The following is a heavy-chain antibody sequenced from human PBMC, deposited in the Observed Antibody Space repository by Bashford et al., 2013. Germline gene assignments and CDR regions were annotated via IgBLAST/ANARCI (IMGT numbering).Heavy chain of an antibody. Sequence: GGSLRLSCAASGFTFSNYAMTWVRQAPGKGLEWVSGISKGDGNTYYADSVKGRFTISRDNSKNTLYLQMNSLRAEDTAVYYCARDQTSSSWFSVIWGQGTLVTVSS. CDR3: ARDQTSSSWFSVI. J-gene: IGHJ4*02. CDR2: ISKGDGNT. CDR1: GFTFSNYA. D-gene: IGHD6-13*01. V-gene: IGHV3-23*01.